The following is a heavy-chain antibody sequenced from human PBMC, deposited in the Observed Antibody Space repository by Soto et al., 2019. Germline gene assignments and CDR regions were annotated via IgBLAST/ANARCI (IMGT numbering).Heavy chain of an antibody. CDR1: GFTFSDHF. CDR2: ISGSGGST. V-gene: IGHV3-23*01. J-gene: IGHJ6*02. CDR3: AKDHGMDV. Sequence: YGFTFSDHFMAWVRQSPGKGLEWVSSISGSGGSTYYADSVKGRFTISRDNSKNTVFLQMNSLRAEDTAVYYCAKDHGMDVWGQGATVTVSS.